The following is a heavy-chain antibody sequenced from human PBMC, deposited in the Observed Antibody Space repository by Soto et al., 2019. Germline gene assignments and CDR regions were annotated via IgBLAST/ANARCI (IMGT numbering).Heavy chain of an antibody. D-gene: IGHD6-13*01. J-gene: IGHJ4*02. Sequence: GESLKISCKGSGYSFTSYWISWVRQMPVKGLEWMGRIDPSDSYTNYSPSFQGHVTISADKSISTAYLQWSSLKASDTAMYYCARRQAASGENDLTFSYRGQGTLVTVAS. V-gene: IGHV5-10-1*01. CDR3: ARRQAASGENDLTFSY. CDR1: GYSFTSYW. CDR2: IDPSDSYT.